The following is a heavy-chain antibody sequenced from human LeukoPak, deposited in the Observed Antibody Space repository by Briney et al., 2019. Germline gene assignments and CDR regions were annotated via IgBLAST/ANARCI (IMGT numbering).Heavy chain of an antibody. D-gene: IGHD1-26*01. CDR3: AGGRSGNYGLFDY. Sequence: PGGSLRLSCAASGFTFSGYWMHWVRQARGKGLVWVSRISTDGSSTNYADSVKGRFTISRDNAKNTLYLQMNSLRADDTAVYYCAGGRSGNYGLFDYWGQGTLVTVSS. CDR2: ISTDGSST. V-gene: IGHV3-74*01. CDR1: GFTFSGYW. J-gene: IGHJ4*02.